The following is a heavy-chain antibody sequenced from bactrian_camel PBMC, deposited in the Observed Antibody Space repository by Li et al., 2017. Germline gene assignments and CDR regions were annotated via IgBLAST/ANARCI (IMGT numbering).Heavy chain of an antibody. D-gene: IGHD5*01. CDR3: AAAPAPIWGNRLQAHDFGY. V-gene: IGHV3-1*01. CDR1: GFTFDDST. CDR2: PNDGGT. J-gene: IGHJ6*01. Sequence: VQLVESGGGSVQAGENLTLSCTASGFTFDDSTWAWYRRTPGNECELVSAPNDGGTYVADSVKGRFTISRDNAKNTLYLQMNSLKTDDTAVYYCAAAPAPIWGNRLQAHDFGYWGQGTQVTVS.